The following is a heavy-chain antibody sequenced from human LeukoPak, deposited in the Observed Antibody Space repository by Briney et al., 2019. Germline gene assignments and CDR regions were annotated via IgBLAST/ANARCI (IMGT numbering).Heavy chain of an antibody. CDR3: ARGTRSVVVVPAASLDY. V-gene: IGHV4-4*07. CDR1: GGSISGYY. J-gene: IGHJ4*02. Sequence: PSETLSLTCTVSGGSISGYYWNWIRQPAGKALEWIGRIYTSGTTDDNPSLKSRVTMSVDTFKNQVSLKINSMTAADTAVYYCARGTRSVVVVPAASLDYWGQGTLVTVSS. D-gene: IGHD2-2*01. CDR2: IYTSGTT.